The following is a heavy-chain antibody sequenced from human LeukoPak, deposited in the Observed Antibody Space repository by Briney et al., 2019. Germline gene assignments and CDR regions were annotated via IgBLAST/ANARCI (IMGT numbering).Heavy chain of an antibody. D-gene: IGHD6-19*01. Sequence: GGSLRLSCAASGFTFSSYAMSWVRQAPGKGLEWVSGISGSGGRTFYADSVKGRFTISRDNSMHTLYVEMNSLRAEDTAVYYCAKDEALISVAGLDSWGQGTLVTVSS. CDR3: AKDEALISVAGLDS. CDR2: ISGSGGRT. V-gene: IGHV3-23*01. J-gene: IGHJ4*02. CDR1: GFTFSSYA.